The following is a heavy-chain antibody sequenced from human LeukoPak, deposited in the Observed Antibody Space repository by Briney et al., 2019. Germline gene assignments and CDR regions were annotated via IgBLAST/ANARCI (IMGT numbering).Heavy chain of an antibody. CDR3: AKENYGSGSTHYYYYYGMDV. CDR1: GFTFSGYA. Sequence: PGGSLRLSCAASGFTFSGYAMSWVRQAPGKGLEWVSAISGSGGSTYYADSVKGRFTISRDNSKNTLYLQRNSLRAEDTAVYYCAKENYGSGSTHYYYYYGMDVWGQGTTVTVSS. D-gene: IGHD3-10*01. CDR2: ISGSGGST. V-gene: IGHV3-23*01. J-gene: IGHJ6*02.